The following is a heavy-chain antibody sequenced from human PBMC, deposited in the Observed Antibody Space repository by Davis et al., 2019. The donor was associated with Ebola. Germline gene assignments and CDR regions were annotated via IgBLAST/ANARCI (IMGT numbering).Heavy chain of an antibody. D-gene: IGHD3-22*01. CDR1: GFSFNMYS. J-gene: IGHJ3*01. CDR3: ARESDRSGWNRDALDV. CDR2: ISSSSAAI. V-gene: IGHV3-48*02. Sequence: GESLKISCAASGFSFNMYSMNWVRQAPGKGLEWLSFISSSSAAIYYADSVKGRFTISRDNTRNSLYLQMNSLRDDDTAVYYCARESDRSGWNRDALDVWGQGTMVTVSP.